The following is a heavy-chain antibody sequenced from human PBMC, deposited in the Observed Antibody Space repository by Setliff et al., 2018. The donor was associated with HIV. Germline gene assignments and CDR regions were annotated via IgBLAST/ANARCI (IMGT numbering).Heavy chain of an antibody. CDR2: IWADEITK. Sequence: GGSLRLSCRGFRTTFSGYAIHWVRQAPGMGLEWVAMIWADEITKFYADSVKGRFTISRDNSKNTMYLQMNTLRVEDTAVYYCARDPPGSGFHLDYWGQGTPVTVSS. V-gene: IGHV3-33*08. CDR3: ARDPPGSGFHLDY. J-gene: IGHJ4*02. CDR1: RTTFSGYA. D-gene: IGHD5-12*01.